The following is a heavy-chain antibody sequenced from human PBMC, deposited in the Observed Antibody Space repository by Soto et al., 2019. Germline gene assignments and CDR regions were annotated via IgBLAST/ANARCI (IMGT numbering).Heavy chain of an antibody. V-gene: IGHV5-51*01. D-gene: IGHD2-15*01. J-gene: IGHJ3*02. Sequence: PGESLKISRKGSGYGFSIHCVAWLRQMPGKGLQWVGIIYPGNSNTMYSPSFQGQVTISADTALSTTYIQWDTLKPSDTAIYFCASDAHCDGGNCPMGGFDMWGQGTMVTVSS. CDR3: ASDAHCDGGNCPMGGFDM. CDR2: IYPGNSNT. CDR1: GYGFSIHC.